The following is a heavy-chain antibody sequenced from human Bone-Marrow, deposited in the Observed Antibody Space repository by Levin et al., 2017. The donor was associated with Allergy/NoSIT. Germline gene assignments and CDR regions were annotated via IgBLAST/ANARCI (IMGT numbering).Heavy chain of an antibody. V-gene: IGHV3-30*18. CDR2: MSNDGHDK. CDR1: GFSLSDYG. J-gene: IGHJ5*02. Sequence: PGGSLRLSCAASGFSLSDYGMHWVRQAPGKGLEWVALMSNDGHDKYYADSVKGRFTISRDSSKKTLYLQMSSLRTEDTAVYYCAKSEWELPYSWFDPWGQGTLVTVSS. D-gene: IGHD1-26*01. CDR3: AKSEWELPYSWFDP.